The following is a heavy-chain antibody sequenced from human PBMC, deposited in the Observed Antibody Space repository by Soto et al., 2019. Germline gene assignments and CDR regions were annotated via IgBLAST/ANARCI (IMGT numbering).Heavy chain of an antibody. CDR3: ARAALGGKYYFDY. Sequence: ASVKVSCKASGYTFTSYAMHWVRQAPGQRLEWMGWINAGNGNTKYSQKFQGRVTITRDTSASTAYMELSSLRSEDTAVYYCARAALGGKYYFDYWGQGTLVTVSS. V-gene: IGHV1-3*01. D-gene: IGHD1-26*01. CDR1: GYTFTSYA. CDR2: INAGNGNT. J-gene: IGHJ4*02.